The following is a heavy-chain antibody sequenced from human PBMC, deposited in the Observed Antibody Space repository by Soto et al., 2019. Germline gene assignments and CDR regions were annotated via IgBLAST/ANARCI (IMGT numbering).Heavy chain of an antibody. J-gene: IGHJ4*02. CDR1: GFTVSNNY. D-gene: IGHD3-16*01. CDR2: IYSGGST. Sequence: EEQLVESGGDLVQPGGSLRLSCAASGFTVSNNYMSWVRQAPGKGLEWVSLIYSGGSTYYADSVKGRFTISRDGSKNTLYLQINSLRAEDTAMYYCAAYSHKGYWGQGTLVTVSS. CDR3: AAYSHKGY. V-gene: IGHV3-66*01.